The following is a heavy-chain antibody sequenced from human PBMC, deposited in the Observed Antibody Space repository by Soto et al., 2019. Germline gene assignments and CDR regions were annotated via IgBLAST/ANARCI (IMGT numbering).Heavy chain of an antibody. CDR3: ARAGHNSSSEGANWFDP. CDR1: GGSISSGGYY. D-gene: IGHD6-6*01. J-gene: IGHJ5*02. CDR2: IYYSGST. V-gene: IGHV4-31*03. Sequence: SETLSLTCTVSGGSISSGGYYWSWIRQHPGKGLEWIGYIYYSGSTYFNPSLKSRLTISVDTSKNQFSLQLSSVTAADTAVYYCARAGHNSSSEGANWFDPWGQGTLVTVSS.